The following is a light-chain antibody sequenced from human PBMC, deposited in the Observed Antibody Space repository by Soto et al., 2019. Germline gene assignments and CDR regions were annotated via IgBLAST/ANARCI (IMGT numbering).Light chain of an antibody. Sequence: DIQLTQSPSSLSASVGDRVTVTCRASQSVRSYLHWYQQKPGKAPKLLIYAVSSLQNGVSSRFSGNGSGTDFTLSISNLQPEDLGTYYCQQTSSTPTFGGGTKVEIK. CDR2: AVS. V-gene: IGKV1-39*01. CDR1: QSVRSY. CDR3: QQTSSTPT. J-gene: IGKJ4*01.